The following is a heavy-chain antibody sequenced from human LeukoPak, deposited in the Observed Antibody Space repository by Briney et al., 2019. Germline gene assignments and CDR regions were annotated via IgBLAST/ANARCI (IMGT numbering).Heavy chain of an antibody. CDR3: AKEDYYGSGSYYMYYFDY. Sequence: SQTLSLTCAISGDSVSSNSAAWNWIRQSPSRGLEWLGRTFYWAKWNNDYAVSLKGRITINADSSKNQFSLQLNSVTPEDTAVYYCAKEDYYGSGSYYMYYFDYWGQGTLVTVSS. V-gene: IGHV6-1*01. CDR2: TFYWAKWNN. D-gene: IGHD3-10*01. J-gene: IGHJ4*02. CDR1: GDSVSSNSAA.